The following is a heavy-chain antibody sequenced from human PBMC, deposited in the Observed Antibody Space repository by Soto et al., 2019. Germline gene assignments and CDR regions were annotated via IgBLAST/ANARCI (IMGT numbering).Heavy chain of an antibody. CDR3: AHRWFGESLNWFDP. Sequence: SGPTLVKPTQPLTLTCTFSGFSLSTSGVGVGWIRQPPGKALEWLALIYWDDDKRYSPSLKSRLTITKDTSKNQVVLTMTNMDPVDTATYYCAHRWFGESLNWFDPWGQGTLVTVSS. J-gene: IGHJ5*02. D-gene: IGHD3-10*01. CDR1: GFSLSTSGVG. CDR2: IYWDDDK. V-gene: IGHV2-5*02.